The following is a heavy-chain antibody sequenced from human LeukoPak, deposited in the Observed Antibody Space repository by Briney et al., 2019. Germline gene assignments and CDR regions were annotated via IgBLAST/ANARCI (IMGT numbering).Heavy chain of an antibody. D-gene: IGHD2-15*01. CDR1: GFTFSSYA. V-gene: IGHV4-34*01. J-gene: IGHJ4*02. CDR2: INDSGVT. Sequence: NTGGSLRLSCAASGFTFSSYAMSWVRQSPGEGLEWIGEINDSGVTNCNPSLESRVVLSVDTSKNQFSLRLSSVTAADTAVYYCARRLVDSGASQVSDHWGQGTLVTVSS. CDR3: ARRLVDSGASQVSDH.